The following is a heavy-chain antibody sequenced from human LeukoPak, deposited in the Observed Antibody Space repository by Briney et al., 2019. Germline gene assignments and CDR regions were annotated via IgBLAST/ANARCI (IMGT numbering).Heavy chain of an antibody. J-gene: IGHJ4*02. CDR3: ARDGPRGDVDY. CDR2: INPNSGGT. V-gene: IGHV1-2*02. D-gene: IGHD3-10*01. Sequence: ASVKVSCKASGYTFTDYYMDWVRQAPGQGPEWMGWINPNSGGTNYAQQFQGRVTMSRDTSNSTAYMELSRLRSDDTAVYYCARDGPRGDVDYWGQGTLVTVSS. CDR1: GYTFTDYY.